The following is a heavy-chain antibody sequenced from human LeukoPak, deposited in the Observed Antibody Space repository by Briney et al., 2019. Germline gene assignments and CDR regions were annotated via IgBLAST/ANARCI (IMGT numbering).Heavy chain of an antibody. D-gene: IGHD3-10*01. CDR3: ARDESAGADTGSSFYY. J-gene: IGHJ4*02. Sequence: PGGSLRLSCAASGFTFSVFTMNWVRQAPGKGLEWLSYISSTSSTTFYADSVKGRFTISRNNAKNSLYLQMSSLRAEDTAVYYCARDESAGADTGSSFYYWGQGALVTVSS. V-gene: IGHV3-48*04. CDR2: ISSTSSTT. CDR1: GFTFSVFT.